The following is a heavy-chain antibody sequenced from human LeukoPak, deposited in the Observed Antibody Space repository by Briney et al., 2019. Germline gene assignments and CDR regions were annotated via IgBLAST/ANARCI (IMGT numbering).Heavy chain of an antibody. D-gene: IGHD1-7*01. J-gene: IGHJ4*02. CDR1: GFTFSNYW. Sequence: GGSLRLSCAASGFTFSNYWMRWVRQAPGKGREWVANIKEDGSETYYVDSVKGRFTISRDNAKNSLFLQMNGLRGEDTAVYYCAIDSWELRGYWGQGTLVTVSS. CDR3: AIDSWELRGY. V-gene: IGHV3-7*01. CDR2: IKEDGSET.